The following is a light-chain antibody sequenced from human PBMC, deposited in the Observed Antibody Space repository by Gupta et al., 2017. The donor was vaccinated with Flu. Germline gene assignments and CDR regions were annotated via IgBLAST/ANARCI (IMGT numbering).Light chain of an antibody. Sequence: DIQMTQSPSSLSASVGDRVTITCQASQDISNYLNWYQQKPGKAPKLLIYDASNLETGVPSRFSGSGSGTDFTFTISSLQPEDFATYYCQQQDNLPSTFGRGTKVEIK. CDR3: QQQDNLPST. J-gene: IGKJ4*01. V-gene: IGKV1-33*01. CDR1: QDISNY. CDR2: DAS.